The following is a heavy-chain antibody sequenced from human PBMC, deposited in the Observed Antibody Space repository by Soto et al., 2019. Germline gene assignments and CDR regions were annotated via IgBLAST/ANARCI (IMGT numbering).Heavy chain of an antibody. D-gene: IGHD5-12*01. Sequence: QVQLVESGGGVVQPGRSLRLSCAASGFTFSSYGMHWVRQAPGKGLEWVAVISYDGSNKYYADSVKGRFTISRDNSKKTLYLQMNSLRAEDTAVYYCANTGGYAHFDYWGQGTLVTVSS. CDR2: ISYDGSNK. CDR3: ANTGGYAHFDY. CDR1: GFTFSSYG. J-gene: IGHJ4*02. V-gene: IGHV3-30*18.